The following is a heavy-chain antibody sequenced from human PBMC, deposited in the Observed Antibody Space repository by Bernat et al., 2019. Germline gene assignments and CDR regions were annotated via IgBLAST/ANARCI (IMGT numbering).Heavy chain of an antibody. D-gene: IGHD6-6*01. J-gene: IGHJ6*02. Sequence: QVQLVESGGGVVQPGRSLRLSCAASGFTFSSYGMHWVRQAPGKGLEWVAVIWYDGSNKYYADSVKGRFTSSRDNSKNTLYLQMNSLRAEDTAVYYCARDWQQLVRYYYYGMDVWGQGTTVTVSS. CDR2: IWYDGSNK. V-gene: IGHV3-33*01. CDR1: GFTFSSYG. CDR3: ARDWQQLVRYYYYGMDV.